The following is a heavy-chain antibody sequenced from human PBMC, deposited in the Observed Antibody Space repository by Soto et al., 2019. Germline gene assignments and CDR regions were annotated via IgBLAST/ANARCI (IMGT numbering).Heavy chain of an antibody. D-gene: IGHD1-26*01. J-gene: IGHJ4*02. CDR3: ARGWELWYQLIDY. Sequence: EVQMVESGGGLVQPGGSLRLSCAASGFTFSSYWMHWVRQAPGKGLVWVSRINSDGSSTSYADSVKGRFTISRDNAKNTLYLQMNSLRAEDTAVYYCARGWELWYQLIDYWGQGTLVTVSS. V-gene: IGHV3-74*01. CDR1: GFTFSSYW. CDR2: INSDGSST.